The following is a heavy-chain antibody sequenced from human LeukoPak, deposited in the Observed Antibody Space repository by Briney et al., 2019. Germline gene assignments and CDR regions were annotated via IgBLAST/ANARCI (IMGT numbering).Heavy chain of an antibody. V-gene: IGHV1-69*13. J-gene: IGHJ5*02. CDR3: ARDGGGWFDP. CDR2: IIPIFGTA. Sequence: GASVKVSCKASGGTFSSYAISWVRQAPGQGLEWMGGIIPIFGTANYAQKFQGRVTITADESTSTAYMELSSQRSEDTAVYYCARDGGGWFDPWGQGTLVTVSS. CDR1: GGTFSSYA. D-gene: IGHD3-16*01.